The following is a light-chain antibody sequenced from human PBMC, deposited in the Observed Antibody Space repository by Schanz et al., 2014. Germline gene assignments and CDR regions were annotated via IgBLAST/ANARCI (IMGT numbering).Light chain of an antibody. V-gene: IGKV1-5*03. CDR1: HNINTW. CDR2: KAS. CDR3: QQRSNWPLYT. Sequence: DFLMTQSPSTLSASVGDRVSITCRASHNINTWLAWYQQKPGRAPKLLIYKASTLQSGVPSRFSGSGSGTEFTLTISSLEPEDFAVYYCQQRSNWPLYTFGQGTKLEIK. J-gene: IGKJ2*01.